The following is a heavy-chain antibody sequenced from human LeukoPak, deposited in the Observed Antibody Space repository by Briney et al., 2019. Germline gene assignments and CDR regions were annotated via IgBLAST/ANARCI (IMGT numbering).Heavy chain of an antibody. V-gene: IGHV4-38-2*02. J-gene: IGHJ4*02. D-gene: IGHD3-22*01. CDR3: ARDDYYDRDY. CDR1: GYSISSGYY. CDR2: IYHSGST. Sequence: SETLSLTCTVSGYSISSGYYWGWIRQPPGKGLEWIGSIYHSGSTYYNPSLKSRVTISVDTSKNQFSLKLSSVTAADTAVYYCARDDYYDRDYWGQGTLVTVSS.